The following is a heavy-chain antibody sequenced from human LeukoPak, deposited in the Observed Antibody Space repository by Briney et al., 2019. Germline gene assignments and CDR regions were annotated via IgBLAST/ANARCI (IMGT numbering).Heavy chain of an antibody. CDR3: ARPKVGARVPYDAFDI. V-gene: IGHV1-2*02. CDR2: INPNSGGT. D-gene: IGHD1-26*01. Sequence: ASVKVSCKASGYTFTGYYMHWVRQTPGQGLEWVGWINPNSGGTNYAQKFQGRVTMTRDTSISTAYMELSRLRSDDTAVYYCARPKVGARVPYDAFDIWGQGTMVTVSS. J-gene: IGHJ3*02. CDR1: GYTFTGYY.